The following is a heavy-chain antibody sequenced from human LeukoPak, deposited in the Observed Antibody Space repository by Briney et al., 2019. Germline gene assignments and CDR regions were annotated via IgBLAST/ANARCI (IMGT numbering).Heavy chain of an antibody. CDR2: MNPNSGNT. J-gene: IGHJ5*02. CDR1: GYTFTSYD. CDR3: ARCMVRGVPNWFDH. D-gene: IGHD3-10*01. V-gene: IGHV1-8*01. Sequence: ASVKVSCKASGYTFTSYDINWVRQATGQGLKWMEWMNPNSGNTGYAQKFQGRVTMTRNTSISTAYMELSSLRSEGPAVYYRARCMVRGVPNWFDHWGQGTLVTVSS.